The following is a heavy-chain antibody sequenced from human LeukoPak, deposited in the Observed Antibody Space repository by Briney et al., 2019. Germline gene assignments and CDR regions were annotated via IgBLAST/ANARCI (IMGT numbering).Heavy chain of an antibody. D-gene: IGHD6-19*01. CDR1: ALTFSSHA. J-gene: IGHJ4*02. Sequence: GGSLRLSCAASALTFSSHAMSWVRQAPGKGLEWVSAISGSGGSTYYADSVKGRFTISRDNSKNTLYLQMNSLRAEDTAVYYCANGGIFAPAAGTDYWGQGTLVTVSS. CDR3: ANGGIFAPAAGTDY. V-gene: IGHV3-23*01. CDR2: ISGSGGST.